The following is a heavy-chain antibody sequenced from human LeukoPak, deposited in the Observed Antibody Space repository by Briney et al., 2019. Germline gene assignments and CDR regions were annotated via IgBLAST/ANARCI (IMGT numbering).Heavy chain of an antibody. V-gene: IGHV1-18*01. J-gene: IGHJ4*02. CDR3: ARDLAPGDVLVGASPFDY. D-gene: IGHD1-26*01. CDR1: GYTFTSYG. CDR2: ISAYNGNT. Sequence: ASVKVSCKASGYTFTSYGISWVRQAPGQGLEWMGWISAYNGNTNYAQKLQGRVTMTTDTSTSTAYLGLRSLRSDDTAVYYCARDLAPGDVLVGASPFDYWGQGTLVTVSS.